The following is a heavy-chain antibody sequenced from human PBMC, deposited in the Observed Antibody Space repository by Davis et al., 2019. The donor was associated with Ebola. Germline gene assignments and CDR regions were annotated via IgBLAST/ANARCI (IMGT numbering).Heavy chain of an antibody. Sequence: PGGSLRLSCAASGFTFSNHWMSWVRQAPGKGLELVANIKEDESVKNYLESVKGRFTISRDNAENLVYLQMNSLRDEDTAVYYCARDPGSSAFDYWGQGTLVTVSS. CDR2: IKEDESVK. CDR1: GFTFSNHW. V-gene: IGHV3-7*03. D-gene: IGHD1-14*01. J-gene: IGHJ4*02. CDR3: ARDPGSSAFDY.